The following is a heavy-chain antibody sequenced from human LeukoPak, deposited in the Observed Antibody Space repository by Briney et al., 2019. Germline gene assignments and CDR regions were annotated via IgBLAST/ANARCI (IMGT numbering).Heavy chain of an antibody. CDR2: MHNAVYT. V-gene: IGHV4-59*01. CDR1: GDSISNYF. CDR3: AATIKRDYGDTNLDD. Sequence: SETLSLTCTVPGDSISNYFWSWIRQPPGKGLEWIGYMHNAVYTNYNPSLKSRVTISGDTSRNQFSLKLTSVTAADTAVYYCAATIKRDYGDTNLDDWGQGTLVTVSS. J-gene: IGHJ4*02. D-gene: IGHD4/OR15-4a*01.